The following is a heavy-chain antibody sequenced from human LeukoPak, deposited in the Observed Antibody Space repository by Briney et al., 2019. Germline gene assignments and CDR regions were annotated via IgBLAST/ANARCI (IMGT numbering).Heavy chain of an antibody. CDR3: ATAKRYGATWYGRVAC. Sequence: GGSLRLSCAGSGFTFSGYEMNWVRQAPGKGLEWVSYIGSSAKTKFYADSVKGRFTLSRDNAKNSLYLQMNSLRGEDTGVYFCATAKRYGATWYGRVACWGQGTLVTVSS. CDR2: IGSSAKTK. CDR1: GFTFSGYE. J-gene: IGHJ4*02. V-gene: IGHV3-48*03. D-gene: IGHD6-13*01.